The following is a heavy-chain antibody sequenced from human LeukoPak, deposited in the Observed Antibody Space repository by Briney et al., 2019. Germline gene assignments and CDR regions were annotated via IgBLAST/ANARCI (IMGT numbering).Heavy chain of an antibody. CDR3: ARQRCGYRGSSWYKRRSECWFDP. CDR1: GDFISSYY. CDR2: IYTSAST. J-gene: IGHJ5*02. D-gene: IGHD6-13*01. V-gene: IGHV4-4*07. Sequence: SETLSLPCTVSGDFISSYYWSWLRHPPEKALEGSGRIYTSASTNYNPSLKSRVTISVDTSKKQFSLQLSSVTAADTAVYYCARQRCGYRGSSWYKRRSECWFDPWGQGTLVTVPS.